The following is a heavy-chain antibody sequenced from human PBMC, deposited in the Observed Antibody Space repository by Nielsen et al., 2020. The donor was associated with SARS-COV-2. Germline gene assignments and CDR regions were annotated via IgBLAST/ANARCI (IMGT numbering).Heavy chain of an antibody. CDR2: IKQDGSEK. J-gene: IGHJ4*02. D-gene: IGHD3-3*01. CDR3: ARGGKYEDY. Sequence: VRQAPGKGLEWVANIKQDGSEKYYVDSVKGRFTISRDNAKNSLYLQMNSLRAEDTAVYYCARGGKYEDYWGQGTLVTVSS. V-gene: IGHV3-7*03.